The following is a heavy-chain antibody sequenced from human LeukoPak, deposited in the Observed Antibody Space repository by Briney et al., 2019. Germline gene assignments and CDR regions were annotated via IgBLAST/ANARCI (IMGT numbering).Heavy chain of an antibody. CDR2: ISGSGGST. CDR1: GFTFSSYA. D-gene: IGHD6-13*01. Sequence: PGGSLRLSCAASGFTFSSYAMSWVRQAPGKGLEWVSAISGSGGSTYYADSVKGRFTISRDNSKNTLYLQMNSLRAEDTAVYYCAKDSSSVTHYYYYGMDVWGQGTTVTVSS. CDR3: AKDSSSVTHYYYYGMDV. J-gene: IGHJ6*02. V-gene: IGHV3-23*01.